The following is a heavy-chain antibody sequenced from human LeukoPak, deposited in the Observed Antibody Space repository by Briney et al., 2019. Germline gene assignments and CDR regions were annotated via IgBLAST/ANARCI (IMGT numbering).Heavy chain of an antibody. D-gene: IGHD6-13*01. CDR1: GFTFSSYE. Sequence: PGGSLRLSCAASGFTFSSYEMNWVRQAPGKGLEWVSYISSSGSTIYYADSVKGRFTISRDNSKNTLYLQMNSLRAEDTAVYYCAKASGTAVYSSSWYRFDYWGQGTLVTVSS. J-gene: IGHJ4*02. CDR2: ISSSGSTI. CDR3: AKASGTAVYSSSWYRFDY. V-gene: IGHV3-48*03.